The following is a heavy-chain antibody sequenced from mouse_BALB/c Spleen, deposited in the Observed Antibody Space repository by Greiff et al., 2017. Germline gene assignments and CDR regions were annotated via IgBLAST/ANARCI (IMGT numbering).Heavy chain of an antibody. Sequence: EVMLVESGGGLVKPGGSLKLSCAASGFTFSSYTMSWVRQTPEKRLEWVATISSGGGNTYYPDSVKGRFTISRDKAKNNLYLQISRLRSEDTALYCCARAAYYDIDYWGQGTTRTVSS. D-gene: IGHD1-1*01. CDR1: GFTFSSYT. CDR2: ISSGGGNT. CDR3: ARAAYYDIDY. V-gene: IGHV5-9*03. J-gene: IGHJ2*01.